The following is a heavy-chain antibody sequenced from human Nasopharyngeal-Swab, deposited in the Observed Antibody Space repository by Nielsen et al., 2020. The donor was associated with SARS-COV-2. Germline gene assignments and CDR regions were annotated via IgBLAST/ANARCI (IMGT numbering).Heavy chain of an antibody. J-gene: IGHJ6*02. CDR2: IGTAGDT. V-gene: IGHV3-13*01. D-gene: IGHD3-3*01. CDR3: ARRGGYVFSGYYYYGMDV. CDR1: GFTFSSYD. Sequence: GESLKISCAASGFTFSSYDMHWVRQATGKGLEWVSAIGTAGDTYYPGSVKGRFTISRENAKNSLYLQMNSLRAGDTAVYYCARRGGYVFSGYYYYGMDVWGQGTTVTVSS.